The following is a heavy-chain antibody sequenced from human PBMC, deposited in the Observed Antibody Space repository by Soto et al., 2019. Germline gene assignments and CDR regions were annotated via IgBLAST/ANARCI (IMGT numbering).Heavy chain of an antibody. V-gene: IGHV4-31*03. CDR1: GGSFSSGRYY. J-gene: IGHJ4*02. CDR3: ARGWRDYYFDY. CDR2: IYYRGST. Sequence: QVQLQESGPGLVKPSQILSLTCTVSGGSFSSGRYYWSWIRQHPGKGLEWIGYIYYRGSTYYNPSLQRGVNPSVATNKKQLSLKLSSVTAADNAVYYCARGWRDYYFDYWGQGTLGTISS.